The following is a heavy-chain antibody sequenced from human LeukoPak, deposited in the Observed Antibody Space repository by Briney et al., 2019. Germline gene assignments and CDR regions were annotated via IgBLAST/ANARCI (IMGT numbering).Heavy chain of an antibody. CDR1: GYTFTSYY. V-gene: IGHV1-18*04. Sequence: GASVKVSCKASGYTFTSYYMHWVRQAPGQGPEWMGWISGYNGNTNYVQKFQGRVTITTDTSTSTAYMELRSLRSDDTAVYYFARALSLGPHQYGEPFAWWGQGTPATV. CDR2: ISGYNGNT. J-gene: IGHJ4*02. D-gene: IGHD4-17*01. CDR3: ARALSLGPHQYGEPFAW.